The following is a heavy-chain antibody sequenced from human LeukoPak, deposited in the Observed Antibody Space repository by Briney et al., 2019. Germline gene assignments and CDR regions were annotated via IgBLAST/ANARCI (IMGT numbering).Heavy chain of an antibody. CDR3: AREYCSSTSCLIDY. Sequence: SETLSLTCTVSGGSISSGGYYWSWIRQPPGKGLEWIGYIYHSGSTYYNPSLKSRVTISVDRSKNQFSLKLSSVTAADTAVYYCAREYCSSTSCLIDYWGQGTLVTVSS. D-gene: IGHD2-2*01. CDR1: GGSISSGGYY. V-gene: IGHV4-30-2*01. J-gene: IGHJ4*02. CDR2: IYHSGST.